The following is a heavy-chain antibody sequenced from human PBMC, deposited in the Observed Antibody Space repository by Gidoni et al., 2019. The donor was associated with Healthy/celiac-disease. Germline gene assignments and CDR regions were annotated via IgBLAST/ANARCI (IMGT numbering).Heavy chain of an antibody. CDR3: ARENSGMYYYYYMDV. Sequence: EVQLVESGGGLVKPGGSLRLSCAAPGFPFSRYSMNWFRQDPGKGLEGCASISSSSSYIYYADAGKGRFTITRENAKNTLYLQMNSLRGEDTAVEYCARENSGMYYYYYMDVWGKGTTVTVSS. D-gene: IGHD6-13*01. CDR1: GFPFSRYS. V-gene: IGHV3-21*01. J-gene: IGHJ6*03. CDR2: ISSSSSYI.